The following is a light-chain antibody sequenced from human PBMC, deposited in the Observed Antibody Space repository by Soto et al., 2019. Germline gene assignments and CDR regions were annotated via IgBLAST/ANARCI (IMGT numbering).Light chain of an antibody. Sequence: DIQMTQSPSSLSASVGDRVTITCRTSQSISTYVNWFQQKPGKAPNLLIYATSNWQSGVPSRFSGSGSGTDFTLTISSLHPEDFATYYCQQSYSTPRTFGQGTKLEIK. CDR3: QQSYSTPRT. CDR1: QSISTY. V-gene: IGKV1-39*01. J-gene: IGKJ2*01. CDR2: ATS.